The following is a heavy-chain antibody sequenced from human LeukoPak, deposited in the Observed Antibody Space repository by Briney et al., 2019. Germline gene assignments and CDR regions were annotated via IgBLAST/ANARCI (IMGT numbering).Heavy chain of an antibody. D-gene: IGHD6-13*01. CDR3: ASERPSSSWYDY. CDR1: GFTFSSQL. J-gene: IGHJ4*02. CDR2: IYQDGREK. V-gene: IGHV3-7*01. Sequence: GGSLRLSCAASGFTFSSQLMTWVRQAPGKGLEWVANIYQDGREKYYASSVRGRFTISRDNAKNSLYLQMDSPRAEDTGVYYCASERPSSSWYDYWGQGTLVTVSS.